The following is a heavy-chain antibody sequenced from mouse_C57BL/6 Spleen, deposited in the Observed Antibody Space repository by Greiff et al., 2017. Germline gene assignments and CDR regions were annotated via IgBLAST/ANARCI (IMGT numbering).Heavy chain of an antibody. CDR1: GFTFTDYY. CDR3: ASATDGYYVYWYFDV. CDR2: IRNKANGYTT. J-gene: IGHJ1*03. D-gene: IGHD2-3*01. Sequence: EVKLVESGGGLVQPGGSLSLSCAASGFTFTDYYMSWVRQPPGKALEWLGFIRNKANGYTTEYSASVKGRFTISRDNSQSILYLQINALRAEDSATHYCASATDGYYVYWYFDVWGTGTTVTVSS. V-gene: IGHV7-3*01.